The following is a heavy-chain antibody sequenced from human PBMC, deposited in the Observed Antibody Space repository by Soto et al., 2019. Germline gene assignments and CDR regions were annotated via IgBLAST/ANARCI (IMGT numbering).Heavy chain of an antibody. CDR2: IIPIFGTA. Sequence: ASVKVSCKASGGTFGSYAISWVRQAPGQGLEWMGGIIPIFGTANYAQKFQGRVTITADESTSTAYMELSSLRSEDTAVYYCAREFRDYDILTEVGYYFDYWGQGTLVTVSS. D-gene: IGHD3-9*01. CDR1: GGTFGSYA. CDR3: AREFRDYDILTEVGYYFDY. V-gene: IGHV1-69*13. J-gene: IGHJ4*02.